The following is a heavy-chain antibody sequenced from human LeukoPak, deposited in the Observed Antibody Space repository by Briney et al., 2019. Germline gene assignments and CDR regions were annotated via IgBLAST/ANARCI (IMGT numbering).Heavy chain of an antibody. D-gene: IGHD3-22*01. CDR1: GFTFSSYW. J-gene: IGHJ4*02. CDR3: ARAWGLYYYDSSGPYYFDY. CDR2: MKQDGSEK. V-gene: IGHV3-7*01. Sequence: PGGCLRLSCAASGFTFSSYWMSWVGQGPGKGLKSVGKMKQDGSEKYYVDSVKGRFTISRDNAKNSPYLQMNSLRAEDTAVYYCARAWGLYYYDSSGPYYFDYWGQGTLVTVSS.